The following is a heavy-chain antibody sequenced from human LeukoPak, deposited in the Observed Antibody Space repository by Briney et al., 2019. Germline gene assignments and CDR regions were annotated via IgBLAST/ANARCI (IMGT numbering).Heavy chain of an antibody. D-gene: IGHD5-18*01. J-gene: IGHJ4*02. CDR2: INKDGTST. Sequence: GGSLRLSCAASGFTFNRYLLHWVRQPPPRGVVWASRINKDGTSTSYADYVKGRFTISRDNAKSTLYLQMNSRSAEDTAVYYGAREGGYSSGPDYWGQGALVTVS. V-gene: IGHV3-74*01. CDR3: AREGGYSSGPDY. CDR1: GFTFNRYL.